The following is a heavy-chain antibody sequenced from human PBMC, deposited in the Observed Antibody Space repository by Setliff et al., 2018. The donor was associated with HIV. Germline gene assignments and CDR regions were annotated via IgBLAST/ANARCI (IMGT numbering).Heavy chain of an antibody. CDR3: ARDRATYYDILTGYYKRPGSEYFQH. Sequence: ASVEGLCKASGYSFTSYGFTWVRQAPGQGLEWMGWISAHNGHTDYAQKFQDRVTMSTDTSTTTAFMELRSLISDDTAVYYCARDRATYYDILTGYYKRPGSEYFQHWGQGTLVTVSS. J-gene: IGHJ1*01. D-gene: IGHD3-9*01. CDR2: ISAHNGHT. V-gene: IGHV1-18*01. CDR1: GYSFTSYG.